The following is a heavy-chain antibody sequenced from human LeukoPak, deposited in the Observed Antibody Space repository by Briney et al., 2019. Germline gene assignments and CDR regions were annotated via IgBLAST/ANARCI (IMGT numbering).Heavy chain of an antibody. CDR1: GYTFTGYY. J-gene: IGHJ4*02. V-gene: IGHV1-18*04. Sequence: ASVKVSCKASGYTFTGYYLHWVRQAPGQGLEWMGWISAYNGNTNYAQKLQGRVTMTTDTSTSTAYMELRSLRSDDTAVYYCARDPSNSGYDYLYYFDYWGQGTLVTVSS. CDR3: ARDPSNSGYDYLYYFDY. D-gene: IGHD5-12*01. CDR2: ISAYNGNT.